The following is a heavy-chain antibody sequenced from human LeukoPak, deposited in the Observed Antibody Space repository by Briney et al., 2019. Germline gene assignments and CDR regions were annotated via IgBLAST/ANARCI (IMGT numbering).Heavy chain of an antibody. D-gene: IGHD3-3*01. CDR2: ISGSGGST. V-gene: IGHV3-23*01. CDR1: GFTFSSYA. CDR3: AKAWDDFWSGYYVH. J-gene: IGHJ4*02. Sequence: GGSLRLSCAASGFTFSSYAMSWVRQAPGKGLEWVSAISGSGGSTYNADSVKGRFTISRDNSKNTLYLQMNSLRAEDTAVYYCAKAWDDFWSGYYVHWGQGTLVTVSS.